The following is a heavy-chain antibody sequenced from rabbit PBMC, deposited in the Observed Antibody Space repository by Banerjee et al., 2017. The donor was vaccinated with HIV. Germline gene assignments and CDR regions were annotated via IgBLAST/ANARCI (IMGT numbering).Heavy chain of an antibody. Sequence: QLKESGGGLVQPGGSLKLSCKASGFDFSSYYMSWVRQAPGKGLEWIGYIDPVFGSTYYASWVNGRFTISSHNAQNTLYLQLNSLTAADTATYFCARGANYDYDYGPYYFDLWGPGTLVTVS. CDR3: ARGANYDYDYGPYYFDL. CDR2: IDPVFGST. CDR1: GFDFSSYY. J-gene: IGHJ4*01. V-gene: IGHV1S7*01. D-gene: IGHD6-1*01.